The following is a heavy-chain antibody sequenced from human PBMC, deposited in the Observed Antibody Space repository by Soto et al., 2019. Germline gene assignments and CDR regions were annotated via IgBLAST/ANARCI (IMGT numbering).Heavy chain of an antibody. CDR3: ARDTSYDCRSGYVAFDP. Sequence: QGQLQESGPGRVTPSATLSLTCTVSGGSVSSGSPYWSWIRQPPGKGLAWIGNIYYSGSTKYNPALTSRVTISVARSRNRFSLNLRSVTTADTALSYCARDTSYDCRSGYVAFDPWGQGTLVTVSS. CDR1: GGSVSSGSPY. D-gene: IGHD3-3*01. CDR2: IYYSGST. J-gene: IGHJ5*02. V-gene: IGHV4-61*03.